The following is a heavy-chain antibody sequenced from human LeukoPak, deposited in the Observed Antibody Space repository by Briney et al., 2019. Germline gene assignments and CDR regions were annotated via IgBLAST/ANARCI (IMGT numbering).Heavy chain of an antibody. J-gene: IGHJ3*02. CDR1: GGSISVGTYY. V-gene: IGHV4-30-4*08. Sequence: SQTLSLTCTVSGGSISVGTYYWSWIRQPRGKGLEWIGYIYYSGSTYYNPSLKSRVSISVDTSKNQFSLKLSSVTAADTAVFYCARDRDGYNLDAFDIWGQGTMVTVSS. D-gene: IGHD5-24*01. CDR3: ARDRDGYNLDAFDI. CDR2: IYYSGST.